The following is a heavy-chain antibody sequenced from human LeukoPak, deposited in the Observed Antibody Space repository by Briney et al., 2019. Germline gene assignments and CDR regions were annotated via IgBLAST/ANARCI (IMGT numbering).Heavy chain of an antibody. Sequence: GGSLRLSCAASGFTFSSYEMNWVRQAPGKGLEWVSYISSSGSTIYYADSVKGRFTISRDNAKNSLYLQMNSLRAEDTPVYYCARGGIQLWLNNDYWGQGTLVTVSS. V-gene: IGHV3-48*03. D-gene: IGHD5-18*01. J-gene: IGHJ4*02. CDR1: GFTFSSYE. CDR3: ARGGIQLWLNNDY. CDR2: ISSSGSTI.